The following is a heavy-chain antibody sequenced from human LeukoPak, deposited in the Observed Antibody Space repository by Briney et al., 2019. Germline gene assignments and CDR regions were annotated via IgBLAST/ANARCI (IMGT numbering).Heavy chain of an antibody. D-gene: IGHD3-22*01. CDR2: ISWNSGSI. CDR3: AKDIGPYYDSSGYYFGNYFDY. J-gene: IGHJ4*02. CDR1: GFTFDDYA. V-gene: IGHV3-9*01. Sequence: PGGSLRLSCAASGFTFDDYAMHWVRQAPGKGLEWVSGISWNSGSIGYADSVKGRFTISRDNAKNSLYLQMNSLRAEDTALYYCAKDIGPYYDSSGYYFGNYFDYRGQGTLVTVSS.